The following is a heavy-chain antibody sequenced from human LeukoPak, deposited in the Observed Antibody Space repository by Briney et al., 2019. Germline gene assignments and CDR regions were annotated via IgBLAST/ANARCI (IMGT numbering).Heavy chain of an antibody. Sequence: GASVKVSCKASGHPFTTYGITWVRQAPGQGLEWMGWISTCNGDTNYAQKFQGRVTMTTDTSTSTAYIELRSLTPDDTAAYYCARDWWGYDVLTGDNWFDPWGQGTLVTVSS. J-gene: IGHJ5*02. D-gene: IGHD3-9*01. CDR3: ARDWWGYDVLTGDNWFDP. CDR2: ISTCNGDT. V-gene: IGHV1-18*01. CDR1: GHPFTTYG.